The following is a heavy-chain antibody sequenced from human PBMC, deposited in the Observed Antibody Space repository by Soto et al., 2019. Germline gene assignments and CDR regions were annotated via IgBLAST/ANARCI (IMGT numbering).Heavy chain of an antibody. CDR1: GFTFSGYA. D-gene: IGHD2-2*01. J-gene: IGHJ6*02. CDR2: ISYDGSNK. Sequence: QVQLVESGGGVVQPGRSLRLSCAASGFTFSGYAMHWVRQAPGKGLEWVAVISYDGSNKYYADSVKGRFTISRDNSKNTLYLQMNSLRAEDTAVYYCARFGSTSWSRRLYGMDVWGQGTTVTVSS. CDR3: ARFGSTSWSRRLYGMDV. V-gene: IGHV3-30-3*01.